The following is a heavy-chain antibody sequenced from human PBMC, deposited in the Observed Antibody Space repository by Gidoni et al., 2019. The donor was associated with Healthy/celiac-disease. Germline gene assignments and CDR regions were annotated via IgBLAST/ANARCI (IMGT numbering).Heavy chain of an antibody. CDR2: INHSGST. CDR3: ARGTTGYYYYGMDV. D-gene: IGHD1-7*01. CDR1: GGSFSGYY. J-gene: IGHJ6*02. Sequence: QVQLQQWGAGLLKPSETLSLTCAVYGGSFSGYYWGWIRQPPGKGLEWIGEINHSGSTNYNPSLKSRVTISVDTSKNQFSLKLSSVTAADTAVYYCARGTTGYYYYGMDVWGQGTTVTVSS. V-gene: IGHV4-34*01.